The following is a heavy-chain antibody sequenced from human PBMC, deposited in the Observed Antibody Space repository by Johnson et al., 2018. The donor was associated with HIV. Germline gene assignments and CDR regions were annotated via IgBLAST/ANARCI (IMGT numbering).Heavy chain of an antibody. CDR3: ARTGVLGAFDL. J-gene: IGHJ3*01. Sequence: EVQLVESGGGVVQPGGSLRLSCAASGVKLDDYAMHWVRQPPGKGLEWVAGITWNSHIVDYADSVKGRFTLSRDNSQNTLSLQMHSLRAGDTAVYYCARTGVLGAFDLWGQGTMVTV. CDR1: GVKLDDYA. D-gene: IGHD2-8*02. CDR2: ITWNSHIV. V-gene: IGHV3-9*01.